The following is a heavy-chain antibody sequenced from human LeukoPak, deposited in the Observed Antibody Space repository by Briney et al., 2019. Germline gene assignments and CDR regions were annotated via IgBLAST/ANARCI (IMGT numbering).Heavy chain of an antibody. CDR3: ARDLKVGYYYDTSDAFDI. J-gene: IGHJ3*02. D-gene: IGHD3-22*01. CDR2: IKQDGSEK. CDR1: GFIFSNYW. V-gene: IGHV3-7*01. Sequence: GGSLRLSCEATGFIFSNYWMAWVRQAPGKGLEWVANIKQDGSEKYYVDSVKGRFTISRDNAKNSLYLQMNSLRAEDTAVYYCARDLKVGYYYDTSDAFDIWGQGTMVTVSS.